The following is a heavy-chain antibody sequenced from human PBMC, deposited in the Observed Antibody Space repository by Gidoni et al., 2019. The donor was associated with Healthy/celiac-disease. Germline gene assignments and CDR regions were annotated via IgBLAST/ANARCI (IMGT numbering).Heavy chain of an antibody. CDR1: RGSISSSSYY. Sequence: QLQLQESGPGLVKPSETLSPTCPVSRGSISSSSYYWGWIRQPPGKGLEWSGSIYYSGSTYYNPSLKSRVTISVDTSKNQFSLKLSSVTAADTAVYYCARRVNYYGSGSFEAFDIWGQGTMVTVSS. D-gene: IGHD3-10*01. J-gene: IGHJ3*02. V-gene: IGHV4-39*01. CDR2: IYYSGST. CDR3: ARRVNYYGSGSFEAFDI.